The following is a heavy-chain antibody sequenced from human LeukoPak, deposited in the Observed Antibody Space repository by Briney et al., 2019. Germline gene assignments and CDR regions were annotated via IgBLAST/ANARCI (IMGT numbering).Heavy chain of an antibody. CDR3: ARVRAGKFDY. V-gene: IGHV4-31*03. CDR1: GGSISSGGYY. D-gene: IGHD4-23*01. CDR2: IYYSGST. J-gene: IGHJ4*02. Sequence: SQTLSLTCTVSGGSISSGGYYWSWIRQHPGQGLEWIGYIYYSGSTYYNPSLKSRVTISVDTSKNQFSLKLSSVTVADTAVYYCARVRAGKFDYWGQGTLVTVSS.